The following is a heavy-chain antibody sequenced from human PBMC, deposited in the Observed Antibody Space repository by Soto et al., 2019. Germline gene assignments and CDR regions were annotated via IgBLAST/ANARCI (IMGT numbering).Heavy chain of an antibody. CDR3: AREKGKYSMGTFPVYDMDV. V-gene: IGHV1-69*08. Sequence: QVQLVQSGPEVKKSGSSVKVSCKVSGGTISSETISWLRQAPGQGLEWMGRIIPLLGIGNYAQKFQGRVTITEDIPTHTGYMVFCILTTEDTAIYYWAREKGKYSMGTFPVYDMDVWGNGTTVSDS. CDR2: IIPLLGIG. J-gene: IGHJ6*03. D-gene: IGHD4-4*01. CDR1: GGTISSET.